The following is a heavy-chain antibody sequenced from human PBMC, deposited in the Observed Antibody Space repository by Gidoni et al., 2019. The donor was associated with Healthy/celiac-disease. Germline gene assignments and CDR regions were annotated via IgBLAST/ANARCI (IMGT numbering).Heavy chain of an antibody. D-gene: IGHD6-19*01. CDR1: GFTFSNAW. V-gene: IGHV3-15*01. J-gene: IGHJ4*02. CDR3: TTGPQLSGWVRDY. CDR2: IKSKTDGGTT. Sequence: EVQLVESGGGLVKPGGSLRLSCAASGFTFSNAWMSWVRQAPGKGLEWVGRIKSKTDGGTTDYAAPVKGRFTISRDDSKNTLYLQMNSLKTEDTAVYYCTTGPQLSGWVRDYWGQGTLVTVSS.